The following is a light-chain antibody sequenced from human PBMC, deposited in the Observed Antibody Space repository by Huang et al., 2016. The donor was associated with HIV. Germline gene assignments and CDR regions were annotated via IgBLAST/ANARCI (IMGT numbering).Light chain of an antibody. J-gene: IGKJ5*01. V-gene: IGKV1D-13*01. CDR2: DAS. CDR3: QQFNNYLT. CDR1: QGISSA. Sequence: AIQLTQSPSSLSASVGDRVTITCRASQGISSALAWYQQKPGKAPKLLIYDASSLESGVPSRFSGSGSGTDFTLTISSLQPDDFATYYCQQFNNYLTFGQGTRLEIK.